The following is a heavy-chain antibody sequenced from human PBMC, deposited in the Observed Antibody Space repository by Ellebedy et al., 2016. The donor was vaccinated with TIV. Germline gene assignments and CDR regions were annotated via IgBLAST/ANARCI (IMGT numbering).Heavy chain of an antibody. Sequence: GESLKISCVASGFTFSSYWMSWVRQAPGKGLEWVAGIKQDGSVKDYLDSVKGRFTISRDNAKNSLYLQMDSLRVEDKGVYYCATQWELYDWGQGTPVTVSS. CDR1: GFTFSSYW. CDR3: ATQWELYD. CDR2: IKQDGSVK. D-gene: IGHD1-26*01. J-gene: IGHJ4*02. V-gene: IGHV3-7*01.